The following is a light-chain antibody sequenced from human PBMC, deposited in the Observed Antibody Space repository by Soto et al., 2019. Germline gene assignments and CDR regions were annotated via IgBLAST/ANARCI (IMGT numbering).Light chain of an antibody. V-gene: IGLV2-14*01. CDR1: SSDVGGYNY. J-gene: IGLJ1*01. CDR2: DVS. CDR3: SSYTSSSSLWV. Sequence: QSALTQPASVSGSLGQSITISCTGTSSDVGGYNYVSRYQQHPGKAPKRMIYDVSNRPSGVSNRFSGSKSGNTASLTISGLQAEDEADYYCSSYTSSSSLWVFGTGTKLTVL.